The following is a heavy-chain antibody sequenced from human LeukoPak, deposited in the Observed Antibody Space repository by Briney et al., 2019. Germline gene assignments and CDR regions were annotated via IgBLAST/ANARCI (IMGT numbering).Heavy chain of an antibody. CDR2: IHTSGST. V-gene: IGHV4-61*02. CDR1: GGSISSGSYY. J-gene: IGHJ4*02. D-gene: IGHD6-13*01. Sequence: SETLSLTCTVSGGSISSGSYYWSWIRQPAGKGLEWIGRIHTSGSTNYNPSLKSRVTISVDTSKNQFSLELSSVTAADTAVYYCARGQQLEGHYFDYWGQGTLVTVSS. CDR3: ARGQQLEGHYFDY.